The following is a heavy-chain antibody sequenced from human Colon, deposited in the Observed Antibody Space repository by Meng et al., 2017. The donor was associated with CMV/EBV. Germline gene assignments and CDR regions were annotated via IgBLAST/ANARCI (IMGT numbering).Heavy chain of an antibody. D-gene: IGHD2-2*01. J-gene: IGHJ4*02. CDR1: GFRFNGYG. Sequence: GESLKISCAASGFRFNGYGLHWVRQAPGKGLEWVAFIGSDGSIKRYSDSVKGRFNISRDNSKNTLWLQMHSLRPEDTALYYCAREGFSNFDYWGQGTLVTVSS. CDR3: AREGFSNFDY. CDR2: IGSDGSIK. V-gene: IGHV3-30*02.